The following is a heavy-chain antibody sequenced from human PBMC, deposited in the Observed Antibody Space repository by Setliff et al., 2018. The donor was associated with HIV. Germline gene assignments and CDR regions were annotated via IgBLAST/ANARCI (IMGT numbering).Heavy chain of an antibody. CDR1: GYTFTDHY. CDR3: ARSSRANEAFDV. CDR2: FTPFNDNT. V-gene: IGHV1-45*02. Sequence: ASVKVSCKASGYTFTDHYLHWVRQAPGQALEWMGWFTPFNDNTNYAQKYRGRISITRDRSMSTAYMELSSLRSEDTGMYYCARSSRANEAFDVWGQATMVTVSS. J-gene: IGHJ3*01.